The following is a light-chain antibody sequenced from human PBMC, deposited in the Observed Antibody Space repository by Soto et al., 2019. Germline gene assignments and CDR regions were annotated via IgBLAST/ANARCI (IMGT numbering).Light chain of an antibody. V-gene: IGLV2-14*01. CDR2: EVS. CDR3: SSYTSSSTYV. CDR1: SSDVGGYNY. J-gene: IGLJ1*01. Sequence: HSALTQPASVSGSPGQSITISRTGTSSDVGGYNYVSWYQQHPGKAPKLMIYEVSNRPSGVSNRFSGSKSANTASLTISGLQAEDEADYYCSSYTSSSTYVFGTGTKLTVL.